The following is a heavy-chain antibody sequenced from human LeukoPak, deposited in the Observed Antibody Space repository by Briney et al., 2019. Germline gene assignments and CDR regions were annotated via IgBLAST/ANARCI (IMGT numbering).Heavy chain of an antibody. CDR2: TYSGGST. D-gene: IGHD3-3*01. CDR1: GFTVSSNY. J-gene: IGHJ6*03. V-gene: IGHV3-53*01. Sequence: PGGSLRLSCAASGFTVSSNYMSWVRQAPGKGLEWVSITYSGGSTFYADSVKGRFTISRDNAKNSLYLQMNSLRAEDTAVYYCARTDFWSDFYYYMDVWGKGTTVTISS. CDR3: ARTDFWSDFYYYMDV.